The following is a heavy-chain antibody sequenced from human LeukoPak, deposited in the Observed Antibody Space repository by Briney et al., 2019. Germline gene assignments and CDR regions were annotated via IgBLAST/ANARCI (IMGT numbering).Heavy chain of an antibody. CDR3: ARMAHLNSYGPDYYYYGMDV. CDR1: EYTFTDYY. CDR2: INCKSGAT. D-gene: IGHD5-18*01. Sequence: GASVKVSCKASEYTFTDYYIHWMRQAPGQGLEWMGWINCKSGATSYAQKFRGRVTMTKDRPIRTAYMELSRLKSDDTAVYYCARMAHLNSYGPDYYYYGMDVWGQGTTVTVSS. V-gene: IGHV1-2*02. J-gene: IGHJ6*02.